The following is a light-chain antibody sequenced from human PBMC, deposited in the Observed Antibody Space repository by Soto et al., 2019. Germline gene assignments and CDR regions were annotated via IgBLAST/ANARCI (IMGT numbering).Light chain of an antibody. CDR3: QQYNHWPRT. Sequence: ETVMTQSPATLSVSPGGRATLSCRASQTVGSNLAWYQQTPGRAPRLLIYGASTRATGIPARFSGGGSGTEFTLIISSMQTADLAVYYCQQYNHWPRTFGQGTKVEI. J-gene: IGKJ1*01. CDR1: QTVGSN. V-gene: IGKV3-15*01. CDR2: GAS.